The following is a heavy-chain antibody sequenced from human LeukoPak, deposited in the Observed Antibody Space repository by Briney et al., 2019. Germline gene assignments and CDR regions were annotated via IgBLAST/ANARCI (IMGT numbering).Heavy chain of an antibody. V-gene: IGHV3-66*01. CDR1: GLTVSSDC. D-gene: IGHD6-19*01. CDR3: VSVYNNGWYVDY. J-gene: IGHJ4*02. CDR2: LYGSGDT. Sequence: GGSLRLSCAASGLTVSSDCVSWVRQAPGKGLEWVSVLYGSGDTYYADSVKGRFTISRDSSKNTVYLQMNSLRVADTSVYYCVSVYNNGWYVDYWGQGTLVTVSS.